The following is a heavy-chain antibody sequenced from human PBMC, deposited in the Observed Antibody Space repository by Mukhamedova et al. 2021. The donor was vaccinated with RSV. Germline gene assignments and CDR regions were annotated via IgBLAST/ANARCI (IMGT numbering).Heavy chain of an antibody. D-gene: IGHD3-16*01. Sequence: TSYGISWVRQAPGQGLEWMGWISAYNGNTNYAQKLQGRVTMTTDTSTSTAYMALRSLRSDATAVYYHSCHPQAYGAPGIPGFDY. CDR2: ISAYNGNT. CDR3: SCHPQAYGAPGIPGFDY. J-gene: IGHJ4*01. V-gene: IGHV1-18*04. CDR1: TSYG.